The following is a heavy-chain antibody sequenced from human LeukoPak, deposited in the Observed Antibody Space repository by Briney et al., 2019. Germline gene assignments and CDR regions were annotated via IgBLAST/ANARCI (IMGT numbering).Heavy chain of an antibody. D-gene: IGHD3-10*01. CDR2: INHSGST. V-gene: IGHV4-34*01. J-gene: IGHJ6*04. CDR1: GGSFSGYY. Sequence: SETLSLTCAVYGGSFSGYYWSWIRQPPGKGLERIGEINHSGSTNYNPSLKSRVTISVETSKNQFSLKLSSVTAADTAVYYCARGSTYYYGSGSYSGNYYYGMDVWGKGTTVTVSS. CDR3: ARGSTYYYGSGSYSGNYYYGMDV.